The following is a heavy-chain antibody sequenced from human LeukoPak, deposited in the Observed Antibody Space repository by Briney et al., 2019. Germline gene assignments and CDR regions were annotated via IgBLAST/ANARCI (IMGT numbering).Heavy chain of an antibody. CDR2: IYTSGST. V-gene: IGHV4-61*02. CDR1: GGSISSSSYY. Sequence: SETLSLTCTVSGGSISSSSYYWSWIRQPAGKGLEWIGRIYTSGSTNYNPSLKSRVTISVDTSKNQFSLKLSSVTAADTAVYYCAREQINWFDPWGQGTLVTVSS. CDR3: AREQINWFDP. J-gene: IGHJ5*02.